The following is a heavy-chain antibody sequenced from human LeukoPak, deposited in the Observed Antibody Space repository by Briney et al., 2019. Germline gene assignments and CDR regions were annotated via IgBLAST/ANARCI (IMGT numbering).Heavy chain of an antibody. CDR1: GFNISNNY. Sequence: GGSLRLSCAASGFNISNNYMSWVRQAPGKGLEWVSVIYGGGSTYYADSVKGRSTISRDNSKNTLYLQMNSLRAEDTAVYFCARERGDDLPYDYWGQGTLVTVSS. D-gene: IGHD3-16*01. V-gene: IGHV3-53*01. J-gene: IGHJ4*02. CDR2: IYGGGST. CDR3: ARERGDDLPYDY.